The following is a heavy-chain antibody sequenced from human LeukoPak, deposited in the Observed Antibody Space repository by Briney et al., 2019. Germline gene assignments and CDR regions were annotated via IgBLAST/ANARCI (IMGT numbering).Heavy chain of an antibody. Sequence: SETLSLTCCVSAASISDYYWSWIRLPPGKGPEWIGYIYYSGTTNYNPSLKSRVTISKDPSKNQISLKLTSVTHADTAVYYCARGSNWFDPWGQGILVTVSS. D-gene: IGHD6-6*01. CDR3: ARGSNWFDP. J-gene: IGHJ5*02. CDR2: IYYSGTT. CDR1: AASISDYY. V-gene: IGHV4-59*01.